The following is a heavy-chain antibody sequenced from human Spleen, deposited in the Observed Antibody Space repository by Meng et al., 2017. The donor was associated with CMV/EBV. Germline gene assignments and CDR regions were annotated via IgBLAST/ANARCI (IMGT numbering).Heavy chain of an antibody. D-gene: IGHD2-2*01. Sequence: SGPTLVKPTEPLTLTCTVSGFSLSNGRMGVSWIRQPPGKALEWLAHIFSNDEKSYNTSLKSRLTISKDTSKKQVVLTMTNMDPVDKATYYCVRIVPRTLNWFDPWGQGTLVTVSS. CDR3: VRIVPRTLNWFDP. V-gene: IGHV2-26*01. J-gene: IGHJ5*02. CDR1: GFSLSNGRMG. CDR2: IFSNDEK.